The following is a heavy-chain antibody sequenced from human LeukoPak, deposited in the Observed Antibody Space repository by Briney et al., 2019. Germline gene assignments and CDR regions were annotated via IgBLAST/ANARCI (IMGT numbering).Heavy chain of an antibody. D-gene: IGHD3-16*01. Sequence: PGGSLRLSCAASGFTFSNYAMYWVRQAPGKGLEYVSAINNNGRSTYYANSVKGRFTISRDNSKNTLYLQMGSLRAEDMAVYYCGRDPSRGGPVNWFDPWGQGTLVTVSS. J-gene: IGHJ5*02. V-gene: IGHV3-64*01. CDR3: GRDPSRGGPVNWFDP. CDR2: INNNGRST. CDR1: GFTFSNYA.